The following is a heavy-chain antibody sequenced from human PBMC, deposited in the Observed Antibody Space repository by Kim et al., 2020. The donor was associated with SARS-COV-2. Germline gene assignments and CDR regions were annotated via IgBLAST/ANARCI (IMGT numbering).Heavy chain of an antibody. CDR2: ISSSGSTI. CDR1: GFTFSSYE. CDR3: ARDQLRYFDWLLAYYGMGV. V-gene: IGHV3-48*03. D-gene: IGHD3-9*01. Sequence: GGSLRLSCAASGFTFSSYEMNWVRQAPGKGLEWVSYISSSGSTIYYADSVKGRFTISRDNAKNSLYLQMNSLRAEDTAIYYCARDQLRYFDWLLAYYGMGVWGRGTPVTVSS. J-gene: IGHJ6*02.